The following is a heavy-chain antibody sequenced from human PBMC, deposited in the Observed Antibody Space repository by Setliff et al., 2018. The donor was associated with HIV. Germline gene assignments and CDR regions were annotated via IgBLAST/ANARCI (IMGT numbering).Heavy chain of an antibody. V-gene: IGHV4-39*07. D-gene: IGHD3-22*01. CDR1: GGSVRSLSYY. CDR3: AGRQPYYFDSSG. CDR2: INHSGST. Sequence: SETLSLTCTVSGGSVRSLSYYWGWIRQPPGKGLEWIGEINHSGSTNYSPSLKSRVTISVDTSKNQFSLKLSSVTAADTAVYYCAGRQPYYFDSSGWSQGTLVTVSS. J-gene: IGHJ4*02.